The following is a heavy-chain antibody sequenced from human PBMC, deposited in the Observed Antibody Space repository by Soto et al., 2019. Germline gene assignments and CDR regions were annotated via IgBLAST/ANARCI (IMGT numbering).Heavy chain of an antibody. CDR1: GYSFAVYW. CDR2: IDPSDSQT. V-gene: IGHV5-10-1*01. CDR3: ARQIYDSDTGPNFQYYFDS. J-gene: IGHJ4*02. D-gene: IGHD3-22*01. Sequence: GESLKISCDGSGYSFAVYWITLVVRKPGKGLEWMGRIDPSDSQTYYSPSFRGHVTISVTKSITTVFLQWSSLRASDTAMYYCARQIYDSDTGPNFQYYFDSWGQGTPVTVSS.